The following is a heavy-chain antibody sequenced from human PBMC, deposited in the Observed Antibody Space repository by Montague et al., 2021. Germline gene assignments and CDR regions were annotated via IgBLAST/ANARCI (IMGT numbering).Heavy chain of an antibody. V-gene: IGHV4-59*01. CDR2: IYYSRRT. J-gene: IGHJ4*02. CDR3: ARKGFYESGGFVI. D-gene: IGHD3-22*01. Sequence: SETLSLTCSVSGASISEYYWCWIRQPPATGLEWIGYIYYSRRTNYNPSLKSRVTISVDTSKNQFSLKVNSVTAADTAVYYCARKGFYESGGFVIWGLGTLVTVSS. CDR1: GASISEYY.